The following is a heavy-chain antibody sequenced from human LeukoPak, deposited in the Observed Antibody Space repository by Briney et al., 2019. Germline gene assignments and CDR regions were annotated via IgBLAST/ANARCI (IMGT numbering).Heavy chain of an antibody. CDR3: ARGLYCSSSTSCYDYGMDV. D-gene: IGHD2-2*01. CDR2: INPNSGGT. V-gene: IGHV1-2*02. Sequence: ASVKVSCKASGYTFTVYYMHWVRQAPGQGLEWMGWINPNSGGTNYAQNFQGRVTMTRDTSISTAYMELSSLRSEDTAVYYCARGLYCSSSTSCYDYGMDVWGQGTTVTVSS. J-gene: IGHJ6*02. CDR1: GYTFTVYY.